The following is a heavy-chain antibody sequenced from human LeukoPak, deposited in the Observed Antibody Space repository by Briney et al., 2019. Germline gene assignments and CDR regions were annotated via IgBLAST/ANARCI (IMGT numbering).Heavy chain of an antibody. Sequence: ASVKVSCKASGYTFTNYAMHWVRQAPGQRLEWMGWINVGNGNTKYSQEFQGRVTITRDTSASTAYMELRSLRSDDTAVYYCARDRYYYGSGRKHAGNWFDPWGQGTLVTVSS. CDR2: INVGNGNT. V-gene: IGHV1-3*01. J-gene: IGHJ5*02. CDR1: GYTFTNYA. CDR3: ARDRYYYGSGRKHAGNWFDP. D-gene: IGHD3-10*01.